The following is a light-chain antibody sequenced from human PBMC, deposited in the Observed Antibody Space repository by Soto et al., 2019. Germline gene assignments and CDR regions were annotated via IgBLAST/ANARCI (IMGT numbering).Light chain of an antibody. CDR1: QSVSSY. CDR3: QQYDNSPPT. V-gene: IGKV3D-15*02. J-gene: IGKJ4*01. Sequence: IGVNEAATTPVVSPGGRTTLSCRASQSVSSYLAWYQQKPGQAPRLLIYDASNRATGIPARFSGSGSGTDFTLTISSLESEDFAVYYCQQYDNSPPTFGGGTKVDIK. CDR2: DAS.